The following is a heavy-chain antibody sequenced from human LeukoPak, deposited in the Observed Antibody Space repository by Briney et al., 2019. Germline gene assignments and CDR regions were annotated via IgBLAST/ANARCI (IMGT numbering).Heavy chain of an antibody. CDR3: AKDLTYYYDSSGYGDAFDI. D-gene: IGHD3-22*01. CDR1: GFPFSSYG. Sequence: PGGSLRLSCAASGFPFSSYGMHWVRQAPGKGLEWVAFIRYDGSNKYYADSVKGRFTISRDNSKNTLYLQMNILRAEDTAVYYCAKDLTYYYDSSGYGDAFDIWGQGTMVTVSS. J-gene: IGHJ3*02. V-gene: IGHV3-30*02. CDR2: IRYDGSNK.